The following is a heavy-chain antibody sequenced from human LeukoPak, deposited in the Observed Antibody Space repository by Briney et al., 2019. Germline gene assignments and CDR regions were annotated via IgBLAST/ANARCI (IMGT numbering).Heavy chain of an antibody. CDR2: ISGSGGST. V-gene: IGHV3-23*01. CDR1: GFTFSSYG. D-gene: IGHD4-11*01. CDR3: AKGDYSNYPAYFDY. Sequence: GGTLRLSCAASGFTFSSYGMSWVRQAPGKGLEWVSAISGSGGSTYYADSVKGRFTISRDSSKNTLYLQMNSLRAEDTAVYYCAKGDYSNYPAYFDYWGQGTLVTVSS. J-gene: IGHJ4*02.